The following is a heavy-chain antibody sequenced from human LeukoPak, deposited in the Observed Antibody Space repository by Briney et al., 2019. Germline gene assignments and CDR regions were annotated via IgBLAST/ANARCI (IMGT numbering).Heavy chain of an antibody. CDR3: AGESYCSITACRLGNWFDP. CDR1: GYSISSGSGYY. J-gene: IGHJ5*02. CDR2: IHHSGNT. D-gene: IGHD2-2*01. Sequence: SETLSLTCTVSGYSISSGSGYYWGWIRQPPGKGLEWIGSIHHSGNTYYNPSLKSRVTISADSSKNQFSLRLSAVTAADTAVYYCAGESYCSITACRLGNWFDPWGQGTLVTVSS. V-gene: IGHV4-38-2*02.